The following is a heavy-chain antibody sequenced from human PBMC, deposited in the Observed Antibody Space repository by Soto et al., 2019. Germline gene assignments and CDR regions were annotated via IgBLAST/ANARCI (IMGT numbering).Heavy chain of an antibody. V-gene: IGHV1-69*12. J-gene: IGHJ6*02. Sequence: QVQLVQSGAEVKKPGSSVKVSCKASGGTFSSYAISWVRQAPGQGLEWMGGIIPIFGTANYAQKFQGRVTITADESPSTAYMALSSLRSEATAVYYCAGHPGSRGYYYGMDVWGQGTTVTVSS. CDR3: AGHPGSRGYYYGMDV. D-gene: IGHD2-2*01. CDR1: GGTFSSYA. CDR2: IIPIFGTA.